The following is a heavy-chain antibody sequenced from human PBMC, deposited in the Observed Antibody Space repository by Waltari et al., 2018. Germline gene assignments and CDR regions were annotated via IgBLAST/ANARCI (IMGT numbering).Heavy chain of an antibody. Sequence: EVQLVESGGGLVKPGGSLGPSCTASGFSFSTFGMSWVRQAPGKGLEWVSSITDSGAYTYYADSMKGRFTISRDNTKNSLYLHMSSLRAEDTAVYYCARALTTPNDYWGQGTLVTVSS. CDR1: GFSFSTFG. J-gene: IGHJ4*02. D-gene: IGHD4-17*01. V-gene: IGHV3-21*03. CDR2: ITDSGAYT. CDR3: ARALTTPNDY.